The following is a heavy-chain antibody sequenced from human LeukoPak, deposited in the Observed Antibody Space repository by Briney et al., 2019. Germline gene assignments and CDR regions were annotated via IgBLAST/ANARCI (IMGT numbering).Heavy chain of an antibody. CDR3: ARDGPGIDY. D-gene: IGHD3-10*01. J-gene: IGHJ4*02. CDR1: GYTFTSYN. CDR2: IYPSGGRT. Sequence: GASVKVPCKASGYTFTSYNMHWVRQAPGQGLEWMGIIYPSGGRTNYAQKFQGRVTMTRDTSTSTVYMDLSSLRSEDTAVYYCARDGPGIDYWGQGTLVTVSS. V-gene: IGHV1-46*01.